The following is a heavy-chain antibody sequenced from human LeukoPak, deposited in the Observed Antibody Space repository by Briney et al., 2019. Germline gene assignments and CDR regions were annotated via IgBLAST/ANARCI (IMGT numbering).Heavy chain of an antibody. D-gene: IGHD5-12*01. V-gene: IGHV1-18*01. J-gene: IGHJ4*02. CDR2: ISAYNGNT. CDR3: ARGYDGDY. Sequence: PVASVKVSCMASGYTFTSYGISRVRQAPGQGLEWMGWISAYNGNTNYAQKLQGRVTMTTDTATSTAYMELRSLRSDDTAVYDCARGYDGDYWGQGTLVTVSS. CDR1: GYTFTSYG.